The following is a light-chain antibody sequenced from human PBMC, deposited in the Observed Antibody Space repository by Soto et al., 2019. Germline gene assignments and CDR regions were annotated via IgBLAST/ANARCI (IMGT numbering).Light chain of an antibody. CDR1: QRFSTW. J-gene: IGKJ2*01. V-gene: IGKV1-5*03. CDR3: QEYSRYPYT. CDR2: RTS. Sequence: DIQMTQSPSTRSVSVGDRVTITCRASQRFSTWLAWYQQKPGKAPKLLIYRTSTLKNGVPSRFSGSGSGTEFTLTITSLQPDDFATYFCQEYSRYPYTFGQGTKLEIK.